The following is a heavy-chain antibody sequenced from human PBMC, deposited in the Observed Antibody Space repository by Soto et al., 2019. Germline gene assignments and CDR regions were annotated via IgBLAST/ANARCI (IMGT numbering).Heavy chain of an antibody. CDR1: GGSITSTAYF. CDR3: ARRGRPAAAEFAH. J-gene: IGHJ4*02. D-gene: IGHD6-13*01. Sequence: QLQLQQSGPGLVKPSETLSLTCTIAGGSITSTAYFWGWIRQPPGKGLERIAYIDHTGRTYYNPSLNSRVRMSVDTSKNQFSVRLGSVTATDTAIYYCARRGRPAAAEFAHWGQGTLVTVSS. V-gene: IGHV4-39*01. CDR2: IDHTGRT.